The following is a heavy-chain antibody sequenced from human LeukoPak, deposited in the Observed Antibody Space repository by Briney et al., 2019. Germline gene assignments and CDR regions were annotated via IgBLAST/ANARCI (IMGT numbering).Heavy chain of an antibody. D-gene: IGHD4-17*01. CDR1: GYTFTSYA. CDR3: ARDPRFDYAEGMDA. CDR2: INAGNGNT. V-gene: IGHV1-3*01. J-gene: IGHJ6*02. Sequence: VASVKVSCKASGYTFTSYAMHWVRRAPGQRLEWMGWINAGNGNTKYSQKFQGRVTITRDTSASTAYMELSSLRSEDTAVYYCARDPRFDYAEGMDAWGQGTTVTVSS.